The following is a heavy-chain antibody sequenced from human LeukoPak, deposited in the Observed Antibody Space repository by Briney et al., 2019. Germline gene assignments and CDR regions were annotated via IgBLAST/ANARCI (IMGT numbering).Heavy chain of an antibody. V-gene: IGHV4-39*07. Sequence: SETLSLTCTVSGGSISSSSYYWGWIRQPPGKGLEWIGSIYYSGSTYYNPSLKSRVTISEDTSKNQFSLKLSSVTAADTAVYYCARSATVTTGYFDYWGQGTLVTVSS. J-gene: IGHJ4*02. CDR1: GGSISSSSYY. CDR2: IYYSGST. D-gene: IGHD4-17*01. CDR3: ARSATVTTGYFDY.